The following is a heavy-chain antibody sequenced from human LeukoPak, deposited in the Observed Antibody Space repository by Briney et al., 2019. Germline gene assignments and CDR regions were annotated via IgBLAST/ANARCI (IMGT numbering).Heavy chain of an antibody. CDR3: ATGYSSGWSDH. CDR2: MNLISGNT. CDR1: GYTLNYD. D-gene: IGHD6-19*01. J-gene: IGHJ5*02. Sequence: ASVKVSCKCSGYTLNYDIKWVRRDTGPGLEWMGWMNLISGNTGYAQKFQGRVTMTRNASIRTAYTELSSLRSEDTAVYYCATGYSSGWSDHWGQGTLVTVSS. V-gene: IGHV1-8*01.